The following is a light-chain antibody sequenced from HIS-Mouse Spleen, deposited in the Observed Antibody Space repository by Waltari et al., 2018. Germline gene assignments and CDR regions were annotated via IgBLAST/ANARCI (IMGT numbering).Light chain of an antibody. CDR1: QGISSD. V-gene: IGKV1-9*01. CDR2: AAS. J-gene: IGKJ1*01. Sequence: IQLTQSPSFLSASVGDRVTITCRASQGISSDVAWYQQKPGKAPKLLTYAASTLQTGVPSRFSGSGSGTEFTLTISSLQPEDFATYYCQQLNSYPPTFGQGTKVEIK. CDR3: QQLNSYPPT.